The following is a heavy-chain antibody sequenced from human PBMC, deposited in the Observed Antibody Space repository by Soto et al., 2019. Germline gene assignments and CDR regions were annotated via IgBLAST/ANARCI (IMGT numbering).Heavy chain of an antibody. D-gene: IGHD3-22*01. Sequence: PSETLSLTCSVSGGSVSSGSHYWMWIRQPPGKGLEWLGYISYSGSTKYNPSLKNGVTISFGTSKNQFSLKLNSVTTADTAVYYCARTASYSGTSAFYHFDYWGQGALVTVSS. CDR2: ISYSGST. J-gene: IGHJ4*02. CDR3: ARTASYSGTSAFYHFDY. CDR1: GGSVSSGSHY. V-gene: IGHV4-61*01.